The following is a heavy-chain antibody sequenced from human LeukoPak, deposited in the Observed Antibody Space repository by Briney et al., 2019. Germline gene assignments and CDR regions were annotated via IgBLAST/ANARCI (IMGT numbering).Heavy chain of an antibody. V-gene: IGHV1-24*01. J-gene: IGHJ4*02. CDR1: GYTLTELS. Sequence: ASVKVSCKVSGYTLTELSMHWVRQAPGKGLEWMGGFDPEDGETIYAQKFQGRVTMTEDTSTDTAYMELSSLRSEDTAVYYCATMLLDGYNGNFDYWGQGTLVTVSS. CDR3: ATMLLDGYNGNFDY. D-gene: IGHD5-24*01. CDR2: FDPEDGET.